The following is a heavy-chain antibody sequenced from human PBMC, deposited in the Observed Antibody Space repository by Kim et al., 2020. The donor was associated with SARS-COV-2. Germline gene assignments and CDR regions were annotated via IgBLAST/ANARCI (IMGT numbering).Heavy chain of an antibody. CDR1: GCSITNYY. V-gene: IGHV4-59*13. D-gene: IGHD5-12*01. J-gene: IGHJ4*02. Sequence: SETLSLTCSVSGCSITNYYWSWIRQPPGKGLEWIAYIHSTGITSYNPSLKSRVTISVDTSKNHFSLNLRSVTATDTAVYFCARYGYDAPTYFFDYWGQGALVTVS. CDR2: IHSTGIT. CDR3: ARYGYDAPTYFFDY.